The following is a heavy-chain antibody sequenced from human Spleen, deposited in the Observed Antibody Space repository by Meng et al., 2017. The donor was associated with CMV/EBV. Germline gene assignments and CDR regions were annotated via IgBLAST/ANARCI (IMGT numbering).Heavy chain of an antibody. CDR1: GYSISSGYY. CDR3: ARGGLGHPFDY. CDR2: IYHSGST. V-gene: IGHV4-38-2*02. D-gene: IGHD7-27*01. J-gene: IGHJ4*02. Sequence: SETLSLTCTVSGYSISSGYYWGWIRQPPGKGLEWIGSIYHSGSTNYNPSLKSRVTISVDTSKNQFSLKLSSVTAADTAVYYCARGGLGHPFDYWGQGTLVTVSS.